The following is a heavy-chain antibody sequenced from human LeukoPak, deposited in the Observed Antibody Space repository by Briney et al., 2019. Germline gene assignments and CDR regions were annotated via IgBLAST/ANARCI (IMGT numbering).Heavy chain of an antibody. CDR3: ARSATAGFDY. CDR2: IYYSGST. Sequence: SETLSLTCTVSGGSISSSNYYWGWIRQPPGKGLEWIGSIYYSGSTYYNPSLKSRVTISVDTSKNQFSLKLNSVTAADTAVYYCARSATAGFDYWGQGTLVTVSS. CDR1: GGSISSSNYY. D-gene: IGHD4-17*01. V-gene: IGHV4-39*07. J-gene: IGHJ4*02.